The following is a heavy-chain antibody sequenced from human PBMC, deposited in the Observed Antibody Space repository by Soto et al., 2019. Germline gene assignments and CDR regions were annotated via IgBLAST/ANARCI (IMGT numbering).Heavy chain of an antibody. CDR3: AGHQNYEYFDY. D-gene: IGHD1-7*01. CDR1: GFTFSSDL. Sequence: PGGSLILSCASSGFTFSSDLMSWVRPAPGKGLEWVANIKQDGSEKYYVDSVKGRFTISRDNAKNSLYLQMNSLRAEDTAVYYCAGHQNYEYFDYWGQGTLVTVSS. CDR2: IKQDGSEK. V-gene: IGHV3-7*01. J-gene: IGHJ4*02.